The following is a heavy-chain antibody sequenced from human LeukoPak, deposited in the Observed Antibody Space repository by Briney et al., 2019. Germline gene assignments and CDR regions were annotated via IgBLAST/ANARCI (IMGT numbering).Heavy chain of an antibody. CDR3: AREANWNDGCWFDP. D-gene: IGHD1-1*01. Sequence: SETQSLTGTVSGGSISSGSYYWSWIRQPAGKGLEWIGRIYTSGSTNYNPSLKSRVTISVDTSKNQFSLKLSSVTAADTAVYYCAREANWNDGCWFDPWGQGTLVTVSS. V-gene: IGHV4-61*02. CDR1: GGSISSGSYY. J-gene: IGHJ5*02. CDR2: IYTSGST.